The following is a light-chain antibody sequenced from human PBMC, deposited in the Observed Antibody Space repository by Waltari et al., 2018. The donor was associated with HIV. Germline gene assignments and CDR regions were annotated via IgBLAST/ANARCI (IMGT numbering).Light chain of an antibody. Sequence: QSVLTQPPAVSAAPGQTVTISCSGSSSNIANTYVSWYQQLPGTAPKLLIYDNNRRASGIPDRLCVSKSGTSATLAIAGLQTGDEADYYCGTWDTSLSAGVFGGGTKVTVL. CDR1: SSNIANTY. CDR3: GTWDTSLSAGV. J-gene: IGLJ2*01. V-gene: IGLV1-51*01. CDR2: DNN.